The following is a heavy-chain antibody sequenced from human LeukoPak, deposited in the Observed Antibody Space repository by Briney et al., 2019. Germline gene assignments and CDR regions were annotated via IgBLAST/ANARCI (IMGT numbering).Heavy chain of an antibody. CDR2: ISYDGSNK. V-gene: IGHV3-30-3*01. J-gene: IGHJ6*02. Sequence: GRSLRLSCAASGFTFSSYAMHWVRQAPGKGLEWVAVISYDGSNKYYADSVKGRFTISRDNSKNTLYLQMNSLRAEDTAVYYCARVMTTSTTDYYYYYGMDVWGQGTTVTVSS. CDR3: ARVMTTSTTDYYYYYGMDV. CDR1: GFTFSSYA. D-gene: IGHD2/OR15-2a*01.